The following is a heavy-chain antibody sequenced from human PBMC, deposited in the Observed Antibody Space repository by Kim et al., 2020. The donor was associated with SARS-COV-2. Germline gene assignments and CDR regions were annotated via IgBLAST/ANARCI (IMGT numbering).Heavy chain of an antibody. CDR1: GFTFSNYW. Sequence: GGSLRLSCVASGFTFSNYWMDCVRQTPGKGLEWVANIRGDASEKNYVDSVKGRFTISRDNVKNSVYLQMNSLRAEDTAVYYCATLKYFWGQGILVTVSS. J-gene: IGHJ4*02. CDR2: IRGDASEK. V-gene: IGHV3-7*01. CDR3: ATLKYF.